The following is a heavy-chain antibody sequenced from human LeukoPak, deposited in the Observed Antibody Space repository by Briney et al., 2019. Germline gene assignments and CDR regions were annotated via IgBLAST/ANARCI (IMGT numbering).Heavy chain of an antibody. CDR1: GYSFTGDN. J-gene: IGHJ5*02. CDR2: IDPKSGDT. CDR3: ATRMSSVAGFDP. D-gene: IGHD4-23*01. Sequence: ASVKDARKASGYSFTGDNIHWVRQAPGQGLEWVGRIDPKSGDTKYAKNFQGTVTVTRDTSISTVYMDLSRLTSDDTALYHCATRMSSVAGFDPWGQGTLVTASS. V-gene: IGHV1-2*02.